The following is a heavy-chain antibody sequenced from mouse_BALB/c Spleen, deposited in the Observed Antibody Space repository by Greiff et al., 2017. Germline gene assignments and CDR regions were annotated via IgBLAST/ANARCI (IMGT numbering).Heavy chain of an antibody. J-gene: IGHJ2*01. CDR2: IYPGSGST. CDR3: ARSSPYYYGSSPYFDY. CDR1: GYNFTSYW. D-gene: IGHD1-1*01. Sequence: VQLQQPGAELVKPGTSVKLSCKASGYNFTSYWINWVKLRPGQGLELIGDIYPGSGSTNYNEKFKSKATLTVDTSSSTAYMQLSSLASEDSALYYCARSSPYYYGSSPYFDYWGQGTTLTVSS. V-gene: IGHV1-55*01.